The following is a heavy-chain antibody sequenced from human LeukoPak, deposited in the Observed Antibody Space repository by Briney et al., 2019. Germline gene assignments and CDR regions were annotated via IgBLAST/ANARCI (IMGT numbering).Heavy chain of an antibody. D-gene: IGHD4-17*01. CDR3: ARLSSHYGDYKVDP. J-gene: IGHJ5*02. V-gene: IGHV3-23*01. CDR2: TSGSGGST. Sequence: GGSLRLSCAASGFTFSSYAMSWVRQAPGKGLEWVSATSGSGGSTYYADSVKGRFTISRDNSKNTLYLQMNSLRAEDTAVYYCARLSSHYGDYKVDPWGQGTLVTVSS. CDR1: GFTFSSYA.